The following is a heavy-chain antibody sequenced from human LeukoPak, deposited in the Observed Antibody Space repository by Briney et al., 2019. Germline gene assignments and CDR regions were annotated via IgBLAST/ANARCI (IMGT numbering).Heavy chain of an antibody. V-gene: IGHV4-39*01. Sequence: PSEALSLTCTVSGGSISSSTYYWGWIRQPPGKGLEWLGNIYYSGSTYYSPSLKSRVTISVDTSKNQFSLKLSSVTAADTAVYYCARHGNSGWYSWFDPWGQGTLVTVSS. CDR1: GGSISSSTYY. CDR2: IYYSGST. D-gene: IGHD6-19*01. CDR3: ARHGNSGWYSWFDP. J-gene: IGHJ5*02.